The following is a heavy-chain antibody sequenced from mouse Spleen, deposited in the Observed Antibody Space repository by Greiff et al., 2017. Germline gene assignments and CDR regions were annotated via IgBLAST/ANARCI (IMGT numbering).Heavy chain of an antibody. CDR2: IYPGGGDT. D-gene: IGHD1-1*01. Sequence: QVQLKQSGAELAKPGASVKLSCKASGYAFSSSWMNWVKQRPGKGLEWIGRIYPGGGDTNYNGKFKGKATLTADKSSSTAYMQLSSLTYEDTANYYCALTTVVATDYFDYWGQGTTRTVSS. J-gene: IGHJ2*01. CDR1: GYAFSSSW. V-gene: IGHV1-82*01. CDR3: ALTTVVATDYFDY.